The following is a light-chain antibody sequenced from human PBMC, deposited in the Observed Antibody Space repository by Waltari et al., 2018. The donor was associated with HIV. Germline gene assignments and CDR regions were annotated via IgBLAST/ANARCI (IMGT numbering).Light chain of an antibody. CDR3: QSVDNSGTFWV. CDR2: KDS. CDR1: ALPKQY. J-gene: IGLJ3*02. Sequence: SYDLTQPPSVSVSPGQTARIPCSGDALPKQYAYWYQQKPGQAPMLIIYKDSERPSGIPERISGSSSGTAVTLTIGEVQAEDEADYYCQSVDNSGTFWVFGGGTKLTVL. V-gene: IGLV3-25*03.